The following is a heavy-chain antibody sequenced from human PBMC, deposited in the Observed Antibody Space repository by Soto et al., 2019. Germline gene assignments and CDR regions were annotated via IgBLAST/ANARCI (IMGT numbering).Heavy chain of an antibody. CDR1: GGSFSGYY. CDR3: ARPAIAADVSALAY. D-gene: IGHD6-13*01. V-gene: IGHV4-34*01. Sequence: SQTLSLTCAVYGGSFSGYYCSWIRQPPGKGLEWIGEINHSGSTNYNPTLKSRVTISVDTPKNELSLKLGSGTAADTFVYYCARPAIAADVSALAYWGQGTLVTVSS. CDR2: INHSGST. J-gene: IGHJ4*02.